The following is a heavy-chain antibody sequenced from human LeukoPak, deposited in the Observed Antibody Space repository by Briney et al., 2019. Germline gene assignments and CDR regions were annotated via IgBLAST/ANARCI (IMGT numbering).Heavy chain of an antibody. V-gene: IGHV3-11*01. D-gene: IGHD6-6*01. CDR2: IISSGSTI. CDR1: GFTFNDYY. CDR3: AWSIAARRGLNY. Sequence: GGSLRLSWAASGFTFNDYYMGWIRQAPGKGPEWVSYIISSGSTIYYADSVKGRFTISRDNAKNSLYLQMNSLRAEDTAVYYCAWSIAARRGLNYWGQGTLVTVSS. J-gene: IGHJ4*02.